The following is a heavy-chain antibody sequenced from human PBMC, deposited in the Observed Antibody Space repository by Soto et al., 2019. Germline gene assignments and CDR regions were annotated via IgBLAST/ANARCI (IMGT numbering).Heavy chain of an antibody. CDR2: ISWNSGNI. V-gene: IGHV3-9*01. CDR3: AKLEGAIDI. J-gene: IGHJ3*02. Sequence: EVELVESGGGLVQPGRSLRLSCVASGITFNDYAMHWVRQAPGKGLEWVSGISWNSGNIGYGNSVKGRFTISRDNAKSSLYLQMNSLRAEDTALYYCAKLEGAIDIWGQGKMVTVSS. CDR1: GITFNDYA.